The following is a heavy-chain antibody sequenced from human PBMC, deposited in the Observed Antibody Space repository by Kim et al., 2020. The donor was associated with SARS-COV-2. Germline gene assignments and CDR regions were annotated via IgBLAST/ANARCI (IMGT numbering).Heavy chain of an antibody. CDR3: XRDXXDDSXXITGXXDP. Sequence: SETLSLTCTGSGGSISSGDYYLTWIRQHPGXXXEWXXXIFXSGSTYYNPSLKSRXXISXXQSKXXVSLXXRSVXGADATVYXXXRDXXDDSXXITGXXDPXXQGXXXTV. CDR2: IFXSGST. CDR1: GGSISSGDYY. D-gene: IGHD3-10*01. V-gene: IGHV4-31*03. J-gene: IGHJ5*02.